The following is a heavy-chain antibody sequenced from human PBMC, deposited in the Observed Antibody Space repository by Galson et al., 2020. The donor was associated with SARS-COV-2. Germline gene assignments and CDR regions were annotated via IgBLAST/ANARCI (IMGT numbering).Heavy chain of an antibody. J-gene: IGHJ5*02. CDR1: GGSISSGGYY. CDR2: IYYSGST. D-gene: IGHD3-10*01. CDR3: ARSYYNHLGFDP. V-gene: IGHV4-31*03. Sequence: ASETLSLTCTVSGGSISSGGYYWSWIRQHPGKGLEWIGYIYYSGSTYYNPSLKSRVTISVDTSKNQFSLKLSSVTAADTAVYYCARSYYNHLGFDPWGQGTLVTVSS.